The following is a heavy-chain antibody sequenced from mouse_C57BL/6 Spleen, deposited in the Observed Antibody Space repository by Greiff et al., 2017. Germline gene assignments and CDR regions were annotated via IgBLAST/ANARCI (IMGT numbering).Heavy chain of an antibody. D-gene: IGHD1-1*01. CDR3: ARGGSSYRWYVDV. J-gene: IGHJ1*03. Sequence: VKLMESGAELARPGASVKLSCKASGYTFTSYGISWVKQRTGQGLEWIGEIYPRSGNTYYNEKFKGKATLTADKSSSTAYMELRSLTSEDSAVYFCARGGSSYRWYVDVWGTGTTVTVSS. V-gene: IGHV1-81*01. CDR1: GYTFTSYG. CDR2: IYPRSGNT.